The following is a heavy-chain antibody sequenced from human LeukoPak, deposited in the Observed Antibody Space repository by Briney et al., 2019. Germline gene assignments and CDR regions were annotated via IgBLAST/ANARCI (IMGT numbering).Heavy chain of an antibody. V-gene: IGHV3-7*01. CDR1: GFSFSSYW. J-gene: IGHJ4*02. CDR3: AKAAVYSNRWTPFDD. Sequence: GGSLRLSCAASGFSFSSYWMNWVRQAPGKGLEGVANIKQDGSEKYYVDSVKGRFTISRDNSKNTLYLQMNSLRPEDTAVYYCAKAAVYSNRWTPFDDWGQGTLVTVSS. CDR2: IKQDGSEK. D-gene: IGHD2/OR15-2a*01.